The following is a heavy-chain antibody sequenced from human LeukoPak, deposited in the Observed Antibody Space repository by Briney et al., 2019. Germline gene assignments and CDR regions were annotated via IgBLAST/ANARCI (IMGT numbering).Heavy chain of an antibody. CDR3: ARGTKSPTIFGSGKYYFDY. D-gene: IGHD3-3*01. CDR2: IYYSGST. Sequence: KPSETLSLTCTVSGGSISSCYWSWIRQPPGKGLEWIGYIYYSGSTNYNPSLKSRVTISVDTSKNQFSLKLSSVTAADTAVYYCARGTKSPTIFGSGKYYFDYWGQGTLVTVSS. CDR1: GGSISSCY. V-gene: IGHV4-59*01. J-gene: IGHJ4*02.